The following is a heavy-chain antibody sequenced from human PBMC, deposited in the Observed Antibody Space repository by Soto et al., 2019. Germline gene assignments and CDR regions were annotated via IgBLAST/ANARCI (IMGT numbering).Heavy chain of an antibody. V-gene: IGHV3-21*01. CDR1: GFTFSSYS. CDR3: ARATYMDTAMDY. CDR2: ISSSSSYI. D-gene: IGHD5-18*01. Sequence: EVQLVESGGGLVKPGGSLRLSCAASGFTFSSYSMNWVRQAPGKGLEWFSSISSSSSYIYYADSVKGRFTISRDNAKHSLYLQMNSLRAEYTAVYYCARATYMDTAMDYWGQGTLVTVAS. J-gene: IGHJ4*02.